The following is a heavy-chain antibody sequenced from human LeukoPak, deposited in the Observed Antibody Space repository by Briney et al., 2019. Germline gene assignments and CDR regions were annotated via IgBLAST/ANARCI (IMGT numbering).Heavy chain of an antibody. D-gene: IGHD4/OR15-4a*01. V-gene: IGHV3-15*01. J-gene: IGHJ4*02. CDR3: AIDEPNYAPYDFDY. CDR1: RFTFSNAW. CDR2: IKSKGDGETT. Sequence: GSLRLSCAASRFTFSNAWMNWARQAPGKGLEWVGRIKSKGDGETTDYAAPVKGRFTISRDDSNNMVYLQMNSLKIEDTAVYYCAIDEPNYAPYDFDYWGQGTLVTVSS.